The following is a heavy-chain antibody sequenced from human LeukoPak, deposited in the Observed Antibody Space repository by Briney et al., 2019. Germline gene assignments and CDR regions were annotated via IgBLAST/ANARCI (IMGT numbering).Heavy chain of an antibody. D-gene: IGHD6-6*01. Sequence: SETLSLTCTVSGGSISSYYRSWIRQPPGKGLEWIGYIYYSGSTNYNPSLKSRVTISVDTSKNQFSLKLSSVTAADTAVYYCASWRSSAGDFDYWGQGTLVTVSS. CDR1: GGSISSYY. CDR3: ASWRSSAGDFDY. CDR2: IYYSGST. V-gene: IGHV4-59*01. J-gene: IGHJ4*02.